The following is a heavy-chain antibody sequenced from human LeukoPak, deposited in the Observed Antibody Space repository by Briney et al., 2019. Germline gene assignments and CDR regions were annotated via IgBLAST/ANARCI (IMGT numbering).Heavy chain of an antibody. D-gene: IGHD3-22*01. Sequence: SETLSLTCTVSGYSISSGYYWGWIRQPPGKGLEWIGSIYHSGSTYYNPSLKSRVTISVDTSKNQFSLKLSSVTAADTAVYYCARVGPRGYHYYYYMDVWGKGTTVTVSS. CDR1: GYSISSGYY. CDR2: IYHSGST. J-gene: IGHJ6*03. CDR3: ARVGPRGYHYYYYMDV. V-gene: IGHV4-38-2*02.